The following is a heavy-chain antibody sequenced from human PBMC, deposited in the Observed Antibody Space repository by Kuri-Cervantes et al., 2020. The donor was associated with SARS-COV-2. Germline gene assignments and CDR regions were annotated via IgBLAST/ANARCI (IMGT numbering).Heavy chain of an antibody. V-gene: IGHV3-49*03. J-gene: IGHJ6*02. CDR1: GFTFGEYA. D-gene: IGHD3-3*01. CDR2: IRSKIFGGTA. Sequence: SPKISCTASGFTFGEYAMTWFRPAPGKGLGWGGFIRSKIFGGTAEYAASVKGRFTISRDDSKNIAYLQMDRLNTEDEAVYYCSREPKAERFVEYYGMDVWGQGTTVTVSS. CDR3: SREPKAERFVEYYGMDV.